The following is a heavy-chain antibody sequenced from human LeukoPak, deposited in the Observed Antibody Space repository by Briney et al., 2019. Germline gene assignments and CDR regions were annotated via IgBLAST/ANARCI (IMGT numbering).Heavy chain of an antibody. CDR2: IYWDDDR. CDR1: GFSLNTRGVG. V-gene: IGHV2-5*02. CDR3: AHRKNYYDSSVFDY. Sequence: SGPTLVNPTQTLTMTCTFSGFSLNTRGVGVGWIRQPPGRALEWHALIYWDDDRRYIPSLKNRLTITKDTSKNEVVPTMTNMDPVDTATYYCAHRKNYYDSSVFDYWGQGTLVTVSS. D-gene: IGHD3-22*01. J-gene: IGHJ4*02.